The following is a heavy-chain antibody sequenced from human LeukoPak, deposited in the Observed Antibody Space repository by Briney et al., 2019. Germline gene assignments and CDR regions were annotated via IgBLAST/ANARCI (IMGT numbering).Heavy chain of an antibody. J-gene: IGHJ3*02. Sequence: GGSLRLSCAASGFSFSNYGMHWVRQAPGKGLEWVAVILYDGSNKYYADSVKGRFSISRDNSKNTLYLQMNSLRVEDTAVYYCARGLFLSGYLDAFDIWGQGTVVTVSS. CDR1: GFSFSNYG. V-gene: IGHV3-30*03. CDR3: ARGLFLSGYLDAFDI. CDR2: ILYDGSNK. D-gene: IGHD3-22*01.